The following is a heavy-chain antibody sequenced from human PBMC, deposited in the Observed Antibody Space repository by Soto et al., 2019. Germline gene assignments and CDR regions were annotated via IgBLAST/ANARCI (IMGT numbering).Heavy chain of an antibody. CDR1: GGSISSSNW. Sequence: QVQLQESGPGLVKPSGTLSLTCAVSGGSISSSNWWSWVRQPPGKGLEWIGEIYHSGSTNYNPSLKCRVTISVDKSKNQFSLKLSSVTAADTAVYYCARERTYSSSYGAGIFFYYYYGMDVWGQGTTVTVSS. CDR2: IYHSGST. J-gene: IGHJ6*02. V-gene: IGHV4-4*02. CDR3: ARERTYSSSYGAGIFFYYYYGMDV. D-gene: IGHD6-13*01.